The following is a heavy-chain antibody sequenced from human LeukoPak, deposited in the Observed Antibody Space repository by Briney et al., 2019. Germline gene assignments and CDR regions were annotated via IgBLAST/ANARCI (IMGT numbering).Heavy chain of an antibody. CDR1: GYTFTGYY. Sequence: ASVKVSCKASGYTFTGYYIHWVRQAPGQGLEWMGWINPNSGGTNYAQKFQGRVTMTRDTYISTAYMELSRLRSDDTAVYYCARVGYSSSSLDYWGQGTLVTVSS. CDR3: ARVGYSSSSLDY. V-gene: IGHV1-2*02. D-gene: IGHD6-6*01. J-gene: IGHJ4*02. CDR2: INPNSGGT.